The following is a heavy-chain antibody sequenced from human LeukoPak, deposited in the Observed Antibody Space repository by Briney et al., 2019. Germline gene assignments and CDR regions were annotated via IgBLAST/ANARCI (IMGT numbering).Heavy chain of an antibody. V-gene: IGHV1-69*05. D-gene: IGHD6-6*01. Sequence: GSSVKVPCKASGGTFSSYAISWVRQAPGQGLEWMGGIVPIFGTANYAQKFQGRVTITTDESTSTAYMELSSLRSEDTAVYYCASSIAARGEDYWGQGTLVTVSS. CDR1: GGTFSSYA. J-gene: IGHJ4*02. CDR2: IVPIFGTA. CDR3: ASSIAARGEDY.